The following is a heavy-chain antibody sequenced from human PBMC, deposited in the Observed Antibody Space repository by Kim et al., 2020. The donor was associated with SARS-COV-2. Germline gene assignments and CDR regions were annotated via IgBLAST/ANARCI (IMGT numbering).Heavy chain of an antibody. D-gene: IGHD6-19*01. CDR2: ISGSGGST. V-gene: IGHV3-23*01. CDR1: GFTFSSYA. J-gene: IGHJ6*02. CDR3: AKIFDGPYSSGWYYYYGMDV. Sequence: GGSLRLSCAASGFTFSSYAMSWVRQAPGKGLEWVSAISGSGGSTYYADSVKGRFTISRDNSKNTLYLQMNSLRAEDTAVYYCAKIFDGPYSSGWYYYYGMDVWGQGTTVTVSS.